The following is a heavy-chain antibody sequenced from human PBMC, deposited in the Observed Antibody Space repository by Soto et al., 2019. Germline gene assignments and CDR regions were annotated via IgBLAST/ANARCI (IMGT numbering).Heavy chain of an antibody. CDR2: IYYSGST. CDR3: ARDSYCSGGSCYSEFDY. V-gene: IGHV4-31*03. J-gene: IGHJ4*02. D-gene: IGHD2-15*01. CDR1: GGSISSGGYY. Sequence: SETLSLTCTVSGGSISSGGYYWSWIRQHPEKGLECIGYIYYSGSTYYNPSLKSRVTVSVDTSKNQFCLKLSSLTAADTAVYYCARDSYCSGGSCYSEFDYWGQGTLVTVSS.